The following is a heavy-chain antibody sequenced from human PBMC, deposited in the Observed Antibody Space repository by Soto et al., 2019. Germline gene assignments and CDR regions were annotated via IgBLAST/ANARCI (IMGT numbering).Heavy chain of an antibody. CDR3: ATGDPYSYEYYFDY. CDR1: GYTLTELS. Sequence: ASVKVSCKVSGYTLTELSMHWVRQAPGKGLEWMGGFDPEDGETIYAQKFQGRVTMTEDTSTDTAYMELSGLRSEDTAVYYCATGDPYSYEYYFDYWGQGTLVTVSS. V-gene: IGHV1-24*01. J-gene: IGHJ4*02. D-gene: IGHD5-18*01. CDR2: FDPEDGET.